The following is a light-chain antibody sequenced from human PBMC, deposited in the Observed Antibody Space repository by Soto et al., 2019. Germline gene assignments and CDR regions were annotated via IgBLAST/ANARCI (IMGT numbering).Light chain of an antibody. CDR1: SGHSNYA. V-gene: IGLV4-69*01. CDR2: LNNDGSH. J-gene: IGLJ2*01. Sequence: QSVLTQSPSASASLGASVKLTCTLSSGHSNYAIAWHQQQLEKGPRYLMKLNNDGSHSKGDGIPDRFSGSSSGAERYLTISSLQSEDESDYYCQTWDTGISVVFGGGTKVTVL. CDR3: QTWDTGISVV.